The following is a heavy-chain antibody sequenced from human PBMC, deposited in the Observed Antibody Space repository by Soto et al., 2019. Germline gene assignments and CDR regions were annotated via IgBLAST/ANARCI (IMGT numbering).Heavy chain of an antibody. Sequence: QVQLVQSGAEVKKPGSSVKVSCKASGGTFSSYTINWVRQAPGQGLEWMARTIPILGEANYEQKFHGRITITADKSTSTTYRELSSVRSEDTAVYYCANSRGGFIVEGGTLSGDTYDMWGPGTLVTVSS. D-gene: IGHD3-16*02. V-gene: IGHV1-69*02. J-gene: IGHJ3*02. CDR1: GGTFSSYT. CDR2: TIPILGEA. CDR3: ANSRGGFIVEGGTLSGDTYDM.